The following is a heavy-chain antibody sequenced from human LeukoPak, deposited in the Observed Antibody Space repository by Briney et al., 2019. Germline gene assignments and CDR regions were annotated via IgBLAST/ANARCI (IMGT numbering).Heavy chain of an antibody. CDR2: ISWDGGST. J-gene: IGHJ4*02. Sequence: PAGGSLRLSCAASGFTFDDYAMHWVRQAPGKGLEWVSLISWDGGSTYYADSVKGRFTISRDNSKNSLYLQMNSLRAEDTAVYYCAKDRNYDFWSGYIDYWGQGTLVTVSS. V-gene: IGHV3-43D*04. D-gene: IGHD3-3*01. CDR1: GFTFDDYA. CDR3: AKDRNYDFWSGYIDY.